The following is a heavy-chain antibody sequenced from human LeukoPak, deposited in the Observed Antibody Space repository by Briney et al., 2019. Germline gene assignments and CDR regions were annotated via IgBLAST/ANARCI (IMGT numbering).Heavy chain of an antibody. V-gene: IGHV1-18*01. CDR3: ATLLWLGESRFKHDY. J-gene: IGHJ4*02. CDR2: ISAYNGNT. Sequence: ASVKVSCKASGYTFTSYGISWVRQAPGQGLEWMGWISAYNGNTNYAQKLQGRVTMTTDTSTSTAYMELRSLRSDDTAVYYCATLLWLGESRFKHDYWGQGTLVTVSS. D-gene: IGHD3-10*01. CDR1: GYTFTSYG.